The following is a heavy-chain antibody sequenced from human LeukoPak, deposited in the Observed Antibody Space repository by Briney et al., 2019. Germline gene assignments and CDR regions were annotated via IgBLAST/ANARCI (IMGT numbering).Heavy chain of an antibody. D-gene: IGHD2-15*01. CDR1: GYTFTNYG. CDR2: ISAYNGNT. V-gene: IGHV1-18*01. J-gene: IGHJ3*02. Sequence: GASVKVSCKASGYTFTNYGISWVRQAPGQGLEWMGWISAYNGNTNYAQKLQGRVTMTTDTSTSTAYVELRSLRSDDTAVYYCARDPCSGGSCQTDGDAFDIWGQGTMVTVSS. CDR3: ARDPCSGGSCQTDGDAFDI.